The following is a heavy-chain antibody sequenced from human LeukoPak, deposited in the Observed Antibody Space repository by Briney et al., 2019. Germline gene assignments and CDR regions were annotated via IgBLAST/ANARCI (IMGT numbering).Heavy chain of an antibody. J-gene: IGHJ4*02. CDR1: GFTFSNFA. Sequence: PGGSLRLSCAASGFTFSNFAMSWVRQAPGRGLEWVASVKEDGTRKYYVDSVKGRFTISRDDAKNALFLQMDSLRVEDTAVYYCVRAGWELDYWGQGTLVTVSS. CDR3: VRAGWELDY. V-gene: IGHV3-7*01. CDR2: VKEDGTRK. D-gene: IGHD4-23*01.